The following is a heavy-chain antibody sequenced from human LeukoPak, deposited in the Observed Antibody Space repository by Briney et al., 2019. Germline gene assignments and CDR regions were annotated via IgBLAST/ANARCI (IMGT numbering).Heavy chain of an antibody. V-gene: IGHV3-30*02. CDR2: IRYDGSNK. CDR3: ARDIRYVPYWYFDL. Sequence: GGSLRLSCAASGFTFSSYGIHWVRQAPGKGLEWVAFIRYDGSNKYYADSVKGRFTISRDNSKNTLYLQMSNLRAEDTAVYYCARDIRYVPYWYFDLWGRGTLVTVSS. J-gene: IGHJ2*01. D-gene: IGHD5-12*01. CDR1: GFTFSSYG.